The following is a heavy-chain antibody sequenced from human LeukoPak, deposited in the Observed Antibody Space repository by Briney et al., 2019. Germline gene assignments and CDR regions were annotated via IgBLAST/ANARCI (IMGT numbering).Heavy chain of an antibody. D-gene: IGHD3-22*01. CDR1: GFTFSSYS. CDR3: ARGRGYYYDSSGPNYFDS. Sequence: GGSLRLSCAASGFTFSSYSMNWVRQAPGKGLEWVTSISSSSSYIYYADSVKGRFTISRDNAKNSLYLQMNSLRAEDTAVYYCARGRGYYYDSSGPNYFDSWGQGTLVTVSS. J-gene: IGHJ4*02. CDR2: ISSSSSYI. V-gene: IGHV3-21*01.